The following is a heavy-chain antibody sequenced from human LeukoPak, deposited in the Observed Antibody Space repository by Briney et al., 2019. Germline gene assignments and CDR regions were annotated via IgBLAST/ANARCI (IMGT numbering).Heavy chain of an antibody. Sequence: ASVKVSCKASGYTFTSYDINWVRQATGQGLEWMGWMNPNSGNTGYAQRFQGRVTMTRNTSISTAYMELSSLRSEDTAVYYCAAELSPSYSDAFDIWGQGTMVTVSS. CDR3: AAELSPSYSDAFDI. D-gene: IGHD2-15*01. V-gene: IGHV1-8*01. CDR1: GYTFTSYD. CDR2: MNPNSGNT. J-gene: IGHJ3*02.